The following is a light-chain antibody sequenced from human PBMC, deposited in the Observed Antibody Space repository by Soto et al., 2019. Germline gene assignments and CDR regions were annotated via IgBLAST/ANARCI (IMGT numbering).Light chain of an antibody. Sequence: DIQMTQSPSSLSASVGDRVTITCRGSQGISSWLAWYQQKPGKAPRLLIYKASSLATGVPARFSGSGSGTEFTLTISSLQPEDFATYYCQQYKTFGQGTRVEIK. J-gene: IGKJ1*01. CDR3: QQYKT. V-gene: IGKV1-5*03. CDR2: KAS. CDR1: QGISSW.